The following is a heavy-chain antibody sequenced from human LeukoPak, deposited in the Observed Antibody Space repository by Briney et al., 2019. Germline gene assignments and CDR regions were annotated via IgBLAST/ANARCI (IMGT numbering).Heavy chain of an antibody. D-gene: IGHD3-3*02. CDR2: ISAYNGNT. V-gene: IGHV1-18*01. J-gene: IGHJ5*02. CDR1: GYTFTSYG. Sequence: ASVKVSCKASGYTFTSYGISWVRQAPGQGLEWMGWISAYNGNTNYAQKFQGRVTMTEDTSTDTAYMELSSLRSEDTAVYYCATAFPRAGDWFDPWGQGTLVTVSS. CDR3: ATAFPRAGDWFDP.